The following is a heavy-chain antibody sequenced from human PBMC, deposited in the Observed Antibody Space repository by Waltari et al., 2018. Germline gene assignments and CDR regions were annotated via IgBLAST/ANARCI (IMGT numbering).Heavy chain of an antibody. J-gene: IGHJ4*02. CDR3: AREGITGTTCY. Sequence: VQLVQSGAAGKKRGSSVRVSCKASGGTFSSYAISWVRQAPGQGLEWMGGIIPILGIANHAQKFQRRVTLTAHKSTSTAYMVLGRLRSEDTAVYYCAREGITGTTCYWGQGTLVTVS. D-gene: IGHD1-20*01. CDR2: IIPILGIA. V-gene: IGHV1-69*10. CDR1: GGTFSSYA.